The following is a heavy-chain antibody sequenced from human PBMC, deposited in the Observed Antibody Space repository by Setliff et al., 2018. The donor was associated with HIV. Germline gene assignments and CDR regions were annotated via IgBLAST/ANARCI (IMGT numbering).Heavy chain of an antibody. CDR1: GYTFTSYG. D-gene: IGHD5-12*01. CDR2: TYLGAT. CDR3: ATALAGMATISAY. V-gene: IGHV1-18*04. Sequence: ASVKVSCKTSGYTFTSYGMNWIRQAPGQGLEWMGWTYLGATNYAQRFRDRFTVTTDTSTSTAYMELRGLSPDDTAVYYCATALAGMATISAYWGQGTLVTVSS. J-gene: IGHJ4*02.